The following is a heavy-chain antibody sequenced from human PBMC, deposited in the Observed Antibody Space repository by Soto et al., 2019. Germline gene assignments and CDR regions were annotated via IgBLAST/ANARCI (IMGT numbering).Heavy chain of an antibody. CDR1: GASISSYY. CDR3: SYGDSPGPIDH. V-gene: IGHV4-59*01. D-gene: IGHD4-17*01. CDR2: IHNGERT. J-gene: IGHJ4*02. Sequence: LSLTCSVSGASISSYYWSWFQQAPGKGLEYIGYIHNGERTNYNPSLESRVTISADTSKNQFSLRLSSVTAADTAMYYCSYGDSPGPIDHWGQGTLVTVSS.